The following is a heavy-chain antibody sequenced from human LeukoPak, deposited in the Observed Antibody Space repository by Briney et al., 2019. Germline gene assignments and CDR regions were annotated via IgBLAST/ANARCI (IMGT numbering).Heavy chain of an antibody. J-gene: IGHJ4*02. CDR2: IYHSGST. CDR3: ARGPCSGGDCYYFDY. V-gene: IGHV4-30-2*05. Sequence: SQTLSLTCTVSGGSLSSGGYYWSWIRQPPGKGLEWIGYIYHSGSTYYNPSLKSRVTISLDTSENQFSLKLSSVTAADTAMYYCARGPCSGGDCYYFDYWGPGTLVTVSS. CDR1: GGSLSSGGYY. D-gene: IGHD2-21*01.